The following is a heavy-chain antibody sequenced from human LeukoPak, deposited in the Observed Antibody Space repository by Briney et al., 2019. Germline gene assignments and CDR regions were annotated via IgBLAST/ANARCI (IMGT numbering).Heavy chain of an antibody. Sequence: SETLSLTCAVYGGSFSGYYWSGIRQPPGKGLEWIGEINHSGSTNYNPSLKSRVTISVDTSKNQFSLKLSSVTAADTAVYYCARGLSSDFWSGFHLGWFDPWGQGTLVTVSS. CDR3: ARGLSSDFWSGFHLGWFDP. J-gene: IGHJ5*02. V-gene: IGHV4-34*01. D-gene: IGHD3-3*01. CDR1: GGSFSGYY. CDR2: INHSGST.